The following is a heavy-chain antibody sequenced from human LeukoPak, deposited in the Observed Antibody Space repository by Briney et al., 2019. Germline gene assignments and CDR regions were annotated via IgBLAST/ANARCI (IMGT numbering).Heavy chain of an antibody. Sequence: GGSLRLSCAASGFTFDDYAMHWVRHAPGKGLEWVSGISWNSGSIGYADSVKGRFTIPRDNAKNSLYLQMNSLRAEDTALYYCAKDLAAAAPRAFDIWGQGTMVTVSS. V-gene: IGHV3-9*01. J-gene: IGHJ3*02. CDR1: GFTFDDYA. D-gene: IGHD6-13*01. CDR2: ISWNSGSI. CDR3: AKDLAAAAPRAFDI.